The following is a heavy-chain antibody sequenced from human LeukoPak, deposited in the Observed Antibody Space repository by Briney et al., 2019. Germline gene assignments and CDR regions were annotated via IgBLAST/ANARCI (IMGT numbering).Heavy chain of an antibody. D-gene: IGHD3-16*01. CDR2: ISSDTPNK. Sequence: GGSLRLSSATSGVTFSLYAMNWIRQAPGKGLEWVSFISSDTPNKNYADSVKGRFTISRDNAKNSVYLQLNSLGAEDTAMYYCGSDLGGPDYWGQGTLVTVSS. V-gene: IGHV3-21*01. J-gene: IGHJ4*02. CDR1: GVTFSLYA. CDR3: GSDLGGPDY.